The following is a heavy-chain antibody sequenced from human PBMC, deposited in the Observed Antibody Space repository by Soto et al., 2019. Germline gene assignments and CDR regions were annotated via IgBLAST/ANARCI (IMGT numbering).Heavy chain of an antibody. J-gene: IGHJ4*02. D-gene: IGHD2-15*01. CDR1: GGTFSSYA. CDR2: IIPIFGTA. Sequence: QVQLVQSGAEVKKPGSSVKVSCKASGGTFSSYAISWVRQAPGQGLEWMGGIIPIFGTANYAQKFQGRVTITADESTSTGYMELSSLRSEDTAVYYCAREESRYCSGGSCYSDGYFDYWGQGTLVTVSS. V-gene: IGHV1-69*01. CDR3: AREESRYCSGGSCYSDGYFDY.